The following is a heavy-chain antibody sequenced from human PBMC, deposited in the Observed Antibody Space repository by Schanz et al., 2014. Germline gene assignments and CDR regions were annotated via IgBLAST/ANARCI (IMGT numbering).Heavy chain of an antibody. D-gene: IGHD3-9*01. V-gene: IGHV3-23*01. CDR2: ISGSGGST. CDR1: GFTFSSYA. Sequence: EVQLLESGGGLVQPGGSLRLSCAASGFTFSSYAMRWVRQAPGKGLEWVSAISGSGGSTYYADSVKGRFIISRDNSKNTLYLQMNSLSAEDTAVYYCAKRNHDMQSLPLDYWGQGTLVIVSS. CDR3: AKRNHDMQSLPLDY. J-gene: IGHJ4*02.